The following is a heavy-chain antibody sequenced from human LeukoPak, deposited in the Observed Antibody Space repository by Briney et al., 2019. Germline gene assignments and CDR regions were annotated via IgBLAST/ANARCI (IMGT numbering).Heavy chain of an antibody. D-gene: IGHD1-7*01. Sequence: PGRSLRLSCAASGFTFSSYAMHWVRQAPGKGLEWVAVISYDGSNKYYADSVKGRFTISRDNSKNTLYLQMNSLRAEDTAVYYCARDPTGTTFGWFDPWGQGTLVTVSS. CDR1: GFTFSSYA. J-gene: IGHJ5*02. V-gene: IGHV3-30*01. CDR2: ISYDGSNK. CDR3: ARDPTGTTFGWFDP.